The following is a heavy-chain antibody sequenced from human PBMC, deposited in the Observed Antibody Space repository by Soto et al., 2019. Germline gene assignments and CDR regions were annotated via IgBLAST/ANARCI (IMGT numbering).Heavy chain of an antibody. Sequence: SVKVSCKASGGTFSSYAISWVRQAPGQGLEWMGGIIPIFGTANYAQKFQGRVTITADESTSTAYMELSSLRSEDTAVYYCARGVPYYYDSSGYYIDYWGQGTLVTVSS. J-gene: IGHJ4*02. D-gene: IGHD3-22*01. CDR3: ARGVPYYYDSSGYYIDY. V-gene: IGHV1-69*13. CDR1: GGTFSSYA. CDR2: IIPIFGTA.